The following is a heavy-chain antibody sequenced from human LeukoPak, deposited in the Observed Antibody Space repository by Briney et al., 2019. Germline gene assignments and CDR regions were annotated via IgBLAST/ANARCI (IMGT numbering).Heavy chain of an antibody. V-gene: IGHV3-21*01. CDR3: ASPGPFDY. CDR2: ISSSSRYI. Sequence: PGGSLRLSCAASGFTFSSYSMNWVRQAPGKGLEWVSSISSSSRYIYYADSVKGRFTISRDNAKNSLYLQMNSLRAEDTAVYYCASPGPFDYWGQGTLVTVSS. J-gene: IGHJ4*02. CDR1: GFTFSSYS.